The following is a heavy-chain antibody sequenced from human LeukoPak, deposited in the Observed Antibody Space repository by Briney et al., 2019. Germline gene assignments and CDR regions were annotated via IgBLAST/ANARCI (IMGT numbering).Heavy chain of an antibody. CDR2: ISYDGSNK. Sequence: GGSLRLSCAASGFTFSSYAMHWVRQAPGKGLEWVAVISYDGSNKYYADSVKGRFTISRDNSKNTLYLQMNSLRAEDTAVYYCAKDQDYGSGSYYNPYAFDIWGQGTMVTVSS. CDR1: GFTFSSYA. CDR3: AKDQDYGSGSYYNPYAFDI. V-gene: IGHV3-30*04. D-gene: IGHD3-10*01. J-gene: IGHJ3*02.